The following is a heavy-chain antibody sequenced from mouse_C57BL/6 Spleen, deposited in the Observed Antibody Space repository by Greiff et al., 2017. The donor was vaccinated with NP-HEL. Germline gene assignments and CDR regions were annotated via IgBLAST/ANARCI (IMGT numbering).Heavy chain of an antibody. V-gene: IGHV1-26*01. CDR1: GYTFTDYY. CDR3: ALNTNYDGSRGYFDV. Sequence: EVQLQQSGPELVKPGASVKISCKASGYTFTDYYMNWVKQSHGKSLEWIGDINPNNGGTSYNQKFKGKATLTVDKSSSTAYMELRSLTSEDSAVYYCALNTNYDGSRGYFDVWGTGTTVTVSS. D-gene: IGHD1-1*01. CDR2: INPNNGGT. J-gene: IGHJ1*03.